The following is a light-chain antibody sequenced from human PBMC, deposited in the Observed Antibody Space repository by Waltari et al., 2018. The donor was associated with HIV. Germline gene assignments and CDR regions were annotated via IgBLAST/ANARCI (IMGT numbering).Light chain of an antibody. V-gene: IGKV1-9*01. CDR1: RGIGNF. J-gene: IGKJ5*01. CDR2: GAS. Sequence: DIELTQSPSFLSASVGDRVTITCRASRGIGNFLAWYQPKPGKAPKLLIYGASTLQTGVPSRFSGSGSGTEFTLTLSNLQPEDFAIYYCQHLNSYPITFGQGTRLDIK. CDR3: QHLNSYPIT.